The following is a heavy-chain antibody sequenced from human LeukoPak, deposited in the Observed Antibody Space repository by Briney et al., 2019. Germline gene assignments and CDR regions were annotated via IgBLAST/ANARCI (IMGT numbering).Heavy chain of an antibody. CDR3: ARSDFWSGYPHFDY. Sequence: GASVKVSCKASGYTFTSYYMHWVRQAPGQGLEWMGIINPSGGSTGYAQKFQGRVTMTRDTSTSTVYMELSSVTAADTAVYYCARSDFWSGYPHFDYWGQGTLVTVSS. D-gene: IGHD3-3*01. CDR2: INPSGGST. J-gene: IGHJ4*02. V-gene: IGHV1-46*01. CDR1: GYTFTSYY.